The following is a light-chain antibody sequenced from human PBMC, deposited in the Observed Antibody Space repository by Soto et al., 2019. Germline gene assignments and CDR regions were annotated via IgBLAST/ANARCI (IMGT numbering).Light chain of an antibody. Sequence: QSALTQPASVSGSPGQSVTISCTGTRFDIGNYDSVSWYQQHPGKAPKLIIYDVNNRPSGVSSRFSGSKSDNTASLTITGLQAEDEAHYYCNSYTSTSTPLVFGGGTQLTVL. CDR3: NSYTSTSTPLV. CDR2: DVN. V-gene: IGLV2-14*03. CDR1: RFDIGNYDS. J-gene: IGLJ2*01.